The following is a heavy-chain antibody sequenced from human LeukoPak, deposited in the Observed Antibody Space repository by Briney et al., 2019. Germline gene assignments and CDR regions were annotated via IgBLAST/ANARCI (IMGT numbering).Heavy chain of an antibody. CDR2: IYYSGST. V-gene: IGHV4-39*07. CDR3: ARDVIVGATPYYGMDV. J-gene: IGHJ6*02. Sequence: SETLSLTCSVSGGSISSSSYYWGWIRQPPGKGLEWIASIYYSGSTYYNPSLKSRVTISVDTSKNQFSLKLSSVTAADTAVYYCARDVIVGATPYYGMDVWGQGTTVTVSS. D-gene: IGHD1-26*01. CDR1: GGSISSSSYY.